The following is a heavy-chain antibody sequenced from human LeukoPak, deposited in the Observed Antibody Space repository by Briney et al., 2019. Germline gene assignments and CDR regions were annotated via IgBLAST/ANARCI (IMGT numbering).Heavy chain of an antibody. CDR1: GGSLSHHY. D-gene: IGHD3-3*01. J-gene: IGHJ4*02. Sequence: SETLSLTCKVSGGSLSHHYWSWIRQPAGKGLEWIGCLYTRGATDYNPSLQGRVTMSMDTSKNQFSLNVSSVTAADTAVYYCARGNDFWSGYTGPDYWGPGTLVTVSS. V-gene: IGHV4-4*07. CDR2: LYTRGAT. CDR3: ARGNDFWSGYTGPDY.